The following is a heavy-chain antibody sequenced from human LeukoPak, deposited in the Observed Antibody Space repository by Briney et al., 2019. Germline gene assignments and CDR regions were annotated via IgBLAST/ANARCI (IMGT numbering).Heavy chain of an antibody. CDR1: GFTFSDSY. J-gene: IGHJ4*02. V-gene: IGHV3-11*01. Sequence: PGGSLRLSCAASGFTFSDSYMSWIRQAPGKGLEYISYISSSGSTIYYADSVKGRFTLSRDNAKNSLSLEMNSLRAEDTAVYYCARGKYSFDYWGQETLVTDSS. CDR2: ISSSGSTI. CDR3: ARGKYSFDY.